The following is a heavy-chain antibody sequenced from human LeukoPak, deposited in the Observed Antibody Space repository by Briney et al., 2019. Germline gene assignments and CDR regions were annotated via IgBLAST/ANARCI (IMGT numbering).Heavy chain of an antibody. D-gene: IGHD4-17*01. V-gene: IGHV3-23*01. Sequence: GGSLRLSCAASGFTFSSYAMSWVRQAPGNGLEWISSIGGSGDNTFYADSVKDRFTISRDNSKNTLFLQMNSMRAEDTAVYCAKGRRTTVTSAANYWGQGTLVTVSS. CDR3: AKGRRTTVTSAANY. CDR1: GFTFSSYA. CDR2: IGGSGDNT. J-gene: IGHJ4*02.